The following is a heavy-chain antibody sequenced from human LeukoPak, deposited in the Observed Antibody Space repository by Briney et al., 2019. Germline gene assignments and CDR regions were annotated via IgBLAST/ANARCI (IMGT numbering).Heavy chain of an antibody. Sequence: PSETLSLTCTVSGGSISSYYWSWIRQPPGKGLEWIGNIYYSGSTNYNPSLKSRVTISVDTSKNQFSLKLSSVTAADTAVYYCARGSIAYYYMDVWGKGTTVTISS. CDR2: IYYSGST. CDR1: GGSISSYY. D-gene: IGHD3-22*01. CDR3: ARGSIAYYYMDV. J-gene: IGHJ6*03. V-gene: IGHV4-59*01.